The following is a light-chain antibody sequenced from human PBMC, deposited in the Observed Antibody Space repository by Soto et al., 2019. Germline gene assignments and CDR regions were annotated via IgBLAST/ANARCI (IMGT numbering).Light chain of an antibody. CDR3: SSYTSSSGYV. J-gene: IGLJ1*01. CDR2: EVS. Sequence: QSVLTQPPSVSGSPGQSVTISCTGTSSVVGSYNRVSWYQQPPGTAPKLMIYEVSNRPSGVPDRFSGSKSGNTASLTISGLQAEDEADYYCSSYTSSSGYVFGTGTKVTVL. V-gene: IGLV2-18*02. CDR1: SSVVGSYNR.